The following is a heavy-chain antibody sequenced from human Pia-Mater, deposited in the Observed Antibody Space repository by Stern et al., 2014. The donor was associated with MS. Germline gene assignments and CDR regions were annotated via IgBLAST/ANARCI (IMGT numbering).Heavy chain of an antibody. CDR1: GFTFSSSG. Sequence: QVQLVQSGGGVVQPGRSLRLSCAASGFTFSSSGMHWVRQAPGKGLEWVAVISYDGSNKYYADSVKGRFTISRDNSKNTLYLQMNSLRAEDTAVFYCAKDLSTGSSGWWGQHYWGQGTLVTVSS. D-gene: IGHD6-19*01. CDR2: ISYDGSNK. V-gene: IGHV3-30*18. CDR3: AKDLSTGSSGWWGQHY. J-gene: IGHJ4*02.